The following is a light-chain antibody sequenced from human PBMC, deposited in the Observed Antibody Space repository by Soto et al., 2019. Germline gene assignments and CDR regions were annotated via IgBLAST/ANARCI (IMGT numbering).Light chain of an antibody. CDR1: QSVSSY. CDR2: DAS. Sequence: EIVLTQFPGTLSFPPGERATLSCRASQSVSSYLAWYQQKPGQAPRLLIYDASNRATGIPARFSGSGSGTDFTLTISSLEPEDFAVYYCQQRSNWPLTFGQGTRLEIK. CDR3: QQRSNWPLT. V-gene: IGKV3-11*01. J-gene: IGKJ5*01.